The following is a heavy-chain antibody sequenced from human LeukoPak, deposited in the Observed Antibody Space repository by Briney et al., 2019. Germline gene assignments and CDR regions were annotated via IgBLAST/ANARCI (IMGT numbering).Heavy chain of an antibody. CDR3: ARDVVVVPAAIHYGMDV. V-gene: IGHV4-31*03. CDR2: IYYSGST. J-gene: IGHJ6*02. CDR1: GGSITSGGSY. D-gene: IGHD2-2*01. Sequence: SETLSLTCTVSGGSITSGGSYWSWIRRHPGKGLEWIGYIYYSGSTFCNPSLKSRIIISVDTSKNQFSLNLSSVTAADTAVYYCARDVVVVPAAIHYGMDVWGQGTTVTVSS.